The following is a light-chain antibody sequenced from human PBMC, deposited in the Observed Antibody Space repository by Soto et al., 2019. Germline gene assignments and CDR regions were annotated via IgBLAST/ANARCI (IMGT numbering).Light chain of an antibody. CDR2: GDS. CDR1: QSVSASY. Sequence: EIVLTQSPGTLSLSPGERATLSCRASQSVSASYLAWYQQKPGKTPRLLIYGDSSRATGIPDRLSGSGSGTDFTLSIRRLEPEDFAVYYCQQYGSSGTFGQGTKVDIK. J-gene: IGKJ1*01. V-gene: IGKV3-20*01. CDR3: QQYGSSGT.